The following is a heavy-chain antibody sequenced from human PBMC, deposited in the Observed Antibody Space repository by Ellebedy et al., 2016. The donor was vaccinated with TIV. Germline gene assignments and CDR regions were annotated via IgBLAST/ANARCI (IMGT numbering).Heavy chain of an antibody. D-gene: IGHD6-19*01. CDR1: GYTFTSYA. V-gene: IGHV1-3*01. CDR2: INAGNGNT. Sequence: ASVKVSXXASGYTFTSYAMHWVRQAPGQRLEWMGWINAGNGNTKYSQKFQGRVTITRDTSASTAYMELSSLRSEDTAVYYCARYLAVAGIGGLNWFDPWGQGTLVTVSS. CDR3: ARYLAVAGIGGLNWFDP. J-gene: IGHJ5*02.